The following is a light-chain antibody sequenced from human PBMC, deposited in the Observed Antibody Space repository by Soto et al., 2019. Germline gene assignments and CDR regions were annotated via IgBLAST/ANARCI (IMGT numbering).Light chain of an antibody. CDR2: DVI. CDR3: CSDAGSSLWV. J-gene: IGLJ3*02. Sequence: QSALTQPRSVSGSPGQSVTISCTGTSSDVGVYNYVSWYQQHPGKAPQLVIYDVIKRPSGVPYRFSGSKSGNTASLTISGLQAEDEADYSSCSDAGSSLWVFGGGTKLTVL. CDR1: SSDVGVYNY. V-gene: IGLV2-11*01.